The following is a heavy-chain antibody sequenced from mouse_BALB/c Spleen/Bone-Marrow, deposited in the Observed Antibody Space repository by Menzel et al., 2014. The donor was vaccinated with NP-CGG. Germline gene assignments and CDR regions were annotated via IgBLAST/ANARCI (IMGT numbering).Heavy chain of an antibody. CDR2: IRLKSNNYAT. J-gene: IGHJ1*01. CDR1: GFTFSNYW. V-gene: IGHV6-6*02. CDR3: TREYGRGYWYFDV. Sequence: EVQGVESGGGLVQPGGSMKLSCVASGFTFSNYWMNRVRQSPEKGLEWVAEIRLKSNNYATHYAESVKGRFTISRDDSKSSVYLQMNNLRTEDTGIYYCTREYGRGYWYFDVWGAGTTVTVSS. D-gene: IGHD2-10*02.